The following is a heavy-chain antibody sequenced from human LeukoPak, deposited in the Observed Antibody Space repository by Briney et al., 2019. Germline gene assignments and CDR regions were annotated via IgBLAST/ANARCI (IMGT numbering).Heavy chain of an antibody. D-gene: IGHD2-2*01. CDR3: ARGPPYRCSSTSCYFDY. V-gene: IGHV4-34*01. CDR1: GGSFSGYY. Sequence: SSETLSLTCAVYGGSFSGYYWSWIRQPPGKGLEWIGEINHSGSTNYNPSPKSRVTISVDTSKNQFSLKLSSVTAADTAVYYCARGPPYRCSSTSCYFDYWGQGTLVTVSS. CDR2: INHSGST. J-gene: IGHJ4*02.